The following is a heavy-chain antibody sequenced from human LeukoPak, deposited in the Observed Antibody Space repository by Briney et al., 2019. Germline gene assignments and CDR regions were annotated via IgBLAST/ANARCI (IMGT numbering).Heavy chain of an antibody. J-gene: IGHJ5*02. CDR3: ARLLTTEGDWFDP. CDR2: IYYSGST. CDR1: GGSISSYY. V-gene: IGHV4-59*01. Sequence: PSETLSLTCTVSGGSISSYYWSWLRQPPGKGLEWIGYIYYSGSTNYNPSLKSRVTISVDTSKNQFSLKLSSVTAADTAVYYCARLLTTEGDWFDPWGQGTLVTVSS. D-gene: IGHD2/OR15-2a*01.